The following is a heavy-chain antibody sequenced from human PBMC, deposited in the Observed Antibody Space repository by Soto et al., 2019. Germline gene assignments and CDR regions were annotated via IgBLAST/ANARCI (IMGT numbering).Heavy chain of an antibody. J-gene: IGHJ5*02. CDR3: ARLAIFGVVLNWFDH. Sequence: PXGSLRLSCAASGFTFSSYAMHWVRQAPGKGLEWVAVISYDGSNKYYADSVKGRFTISRDNSKNTLYLQMNSLRAEDTAVYYCARLAIFGVVLNWFDHWGQGPLVTVSS. D-gene: IGHD3-3*01. CDR1: GFTFSSYA. V-gene: IGHV3-30-3*01. CDR2: ISYDGSNK.